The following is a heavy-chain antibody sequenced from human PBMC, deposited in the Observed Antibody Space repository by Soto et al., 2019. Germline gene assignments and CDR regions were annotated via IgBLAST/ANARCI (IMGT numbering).Heavy chain of an antibody. Sequence: ASVKVSCKASGYTFTNYGISWVRQAPGQGLEWMGWIHPKNGNTKDARKFQGRVTTTTDTSTSTAYMELRSLRSDDTAVYYCARAIMITFGGVIVPYYFDYWGQGTLVTVSS. CDR1: GYTFTNYG. V-gene: IGHV1-18*01. CDR2: IHPKNGNT. CDR3: ARAIMITFGGVIVPYYFDY. J-gene: IGHJ4*02. D-gene: IGHD3-16*02.